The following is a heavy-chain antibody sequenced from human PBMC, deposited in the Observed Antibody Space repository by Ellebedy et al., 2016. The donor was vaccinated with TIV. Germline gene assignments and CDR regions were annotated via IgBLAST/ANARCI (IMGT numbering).Heavy chain of an antibody. CDR1: GFSLSTSGMC. CDR2: IDWDDDK. CDR3: ARSPIAARLPYYFDY. J-gene: IGHJ4*02. Sequence: SGPTLVXPTQTLTLTCTFSGFSLSTSGMCVSWIRQPPGKALEWLALIDWDDDKYYSTSLKTRLTISKDTSKNQVVLTMTNMDPVDTATYYCARSPIAARLPYYFDYWGQGTLVTVSS. V-gene: IGHV2-70*01. D-gene: IGHD6-6*01.